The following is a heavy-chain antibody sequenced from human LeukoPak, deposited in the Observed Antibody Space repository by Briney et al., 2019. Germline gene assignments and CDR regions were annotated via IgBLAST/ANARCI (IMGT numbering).Heavy chain of an antibody. Sequence: PGGSLRLPCAASGFTFSSYVMSWVRQAPGKGLEWVSGISGSGGSTYYADSVKGRFTISRDNSKNTVNLQMNSLRVEDTAVYYCAKMAVAGSHNWFDPWGQGTLVTVSS. J-gene: IGHJ5*02. CDR2: ISGSGGST. CDR3: AKMAVAGSHNWFDP. CDR1: GFTFSSYV. V-gene: IGHV3-23*01. D-gene: IGHD6-19*01.